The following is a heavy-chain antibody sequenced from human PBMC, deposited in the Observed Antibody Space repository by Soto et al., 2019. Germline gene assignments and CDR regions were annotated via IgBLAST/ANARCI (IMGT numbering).Heavy chain of an antibody. CDR3: AKGGGEHAIFEVVIRHIDY. CDR2: ISGSGRST. Sequence: GGSLRLSCAASGFTLRRYGLSWVRQAPGEGLEWVSSISGSGRSTYYAESVKGRFTISRDNSQNTLYLKMNSLRADDTAVYYCAKGGGEHAIFEVVIRHIDYWGQATLVTVSS. J-gene: IGHJ4*02. V-gene: IGHV3-23*01. D-gene: IGHD3-3*01. CDR1: GFTLRRYG.